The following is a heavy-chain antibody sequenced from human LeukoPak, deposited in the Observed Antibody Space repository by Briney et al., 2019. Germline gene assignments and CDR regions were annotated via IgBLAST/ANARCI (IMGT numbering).Heavy chain of an antibody. D-gene: IGHD1-26*01. CDR2: IDGVGTGA. CDR3: ARGFTDGSQQFDY. J-gene: IGHJ4*02. CDR1: GFTFNYNA. V-gene: IGHV3-23*01. Sequence: GASLRLSCAASGFTFNYNAMSWARQAPGKGLQWVSTIDGVGTGAYYAASVKGRFTISRDNSKNTPYLQMNSLRAEDTAVYYCARGFTDGSQQFDYWGQGTLVTVSS.